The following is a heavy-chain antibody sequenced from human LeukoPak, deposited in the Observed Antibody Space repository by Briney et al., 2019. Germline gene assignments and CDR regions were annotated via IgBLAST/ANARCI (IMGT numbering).Heavy chain of an antibody. CDR2: INHSGST. V-gene: IGHV4-34*01. CDR3: ARWANAFDI. CDR1: GGSFSGYY. Sequence: SETLSLTCAVYGGSFSGYYWSWIRQPPGKGLEWIGEINHSGSTNYNPSLKSRVTMSVDTSKNQFSLKLSSVTAADTAVYYCARWANAFDIWGQGTMVTVSS. J-gene: IGHJ3*02.